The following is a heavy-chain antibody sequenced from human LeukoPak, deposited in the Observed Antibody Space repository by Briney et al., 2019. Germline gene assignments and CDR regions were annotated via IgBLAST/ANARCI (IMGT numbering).Heavy chain of an antibody. Sequence: ASVKVSCKASGYTFTSYDINWVRQATGQGLEWMGWMNPNSGNTGYAQKFQGRVTMTRNTSISTAYMERSSLRSEDTAVYYCARSLARWLQFLGGYWGQGTLVTVSS. D-gene: IGHD5-24*01. V-gene: IGHV1-8*01. CDR3: ARSLARWLQFLGGY. J-gene: IGHJ4*02. CDR1: GYTFTSYD. CDR2: MNPNSGNT.